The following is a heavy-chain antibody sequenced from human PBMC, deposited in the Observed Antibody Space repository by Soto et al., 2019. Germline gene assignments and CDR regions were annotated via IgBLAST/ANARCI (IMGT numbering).Heavy chain of an antibody. Sequence: GASVKVSCKASGYTFTSYYMHWVRQAPGQGLEWMGIINPSGGSTSYAQKFQGRVTLTRDTSTSTVYMELSSLRSEDTAVYYCARDQSYYDSSGYWVYWGQGTLVTVSS. D-gene: IGHD3-22*01. CDR2: INPSGGST. CDR3: ARDQSYYDSSGYWVY. CDR1: GYTFTSYY. J-gene: IGHJ4*02. V-gene: IGHV1-46*01.